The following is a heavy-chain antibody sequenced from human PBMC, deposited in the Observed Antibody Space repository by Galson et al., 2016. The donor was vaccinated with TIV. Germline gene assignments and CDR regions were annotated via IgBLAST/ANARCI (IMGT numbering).Heavy chain of an antibody. Sequence: SVKVSCKASGYSFTNYGIAWVRQAPGQGLEWMGWISTYNGYTDYAQKLQGRVTMTTDTSTSTAYMELRSLRSDDTAMYYCARDPTYSDTNGWGLWGQGTLVIVSS. CDR1: GYSFTNYG. V-gene: IGHV1-18*01. J-gene: IGHJ4*02. CDR2: ISTYNGYT. CDR3: ARDPTYSDTNGWGL. D-gene: IGHD3-22*01.